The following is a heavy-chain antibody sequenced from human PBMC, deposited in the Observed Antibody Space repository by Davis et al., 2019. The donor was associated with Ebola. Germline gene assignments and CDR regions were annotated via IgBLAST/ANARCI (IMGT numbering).Heavy chain of an antibody. Sequence: PGGSLRLSCAASGFTVSSNYMGWVRRAPGKGLEWVGRIQSKTDGGTTDYAAPVKGRITISRDDSKNTLYLQMNSLKSEDTAVYYCTTDGRYCSTSSCYNFDYWGQGTLVTVSS. CDR2: IQSKTDGGTT. D-gene: IGHD2-2*02. CDR3: TTDGRYCSTSSCYNFDY. V-gene: IGHV3-15*01. CDR1: GFTVSSNY. J-gene: IGHJ4*02.